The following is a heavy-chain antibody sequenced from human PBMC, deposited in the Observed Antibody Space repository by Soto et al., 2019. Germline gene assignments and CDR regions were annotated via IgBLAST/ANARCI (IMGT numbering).Heavy chain of an antibody. CDR3: AKETATSVDYYYFYGLDV. CDR2: ISYDGNKE. Sequence: QVQLVESGGGVVQPGRSLRLSCSASGFIFGTYGMDWVRQAQGKGLEWVALISYDGNKEFYADSVKGRCTISRDNSRNTLYLHMNSLKPEDTAMYYCAKETATSVDYYYFYGLDVWGPGTTVSVSS. CDR1: GFIFGTYG. D-gene: IGHD1-1*01. J-gene: IGHJ6*02. V-gene: IGHV3-30*18.